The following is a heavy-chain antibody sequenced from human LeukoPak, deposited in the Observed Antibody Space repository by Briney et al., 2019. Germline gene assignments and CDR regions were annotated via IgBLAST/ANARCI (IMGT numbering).Heavy chain of an antibody. V-gene: IGHV3-11*04. CDR2: ISSSGSTI. D-gene: IGHD3-3*01. CDR1: GFTFSDYY. J-gene: IGHJ6*03. Sequence: GGSLRLSCAASGFTFSDYYMSWIRQAPGKGLEWVSYISSSGSTIYYADSVKGRFTISRDNAKNSLYLQMNSLRAEDTAVYYCARLCDGLPKYDFLGYYYYYMDVWGKGTTVTVSS. CDR3: ARLCDGLPKYDFLGYYYYYMDV.